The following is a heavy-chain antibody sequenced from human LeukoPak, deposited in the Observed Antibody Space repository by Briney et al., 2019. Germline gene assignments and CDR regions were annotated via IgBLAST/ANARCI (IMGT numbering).Heavy chain of an antibody. CDR3: AKAHSSSWSYFDF. V-gene: IGHV3-33*06. Sequence: GGSLRLSCAASGFTFGSNAMHWVRQAPGKGLEWVAVIWSDGTNKYYQDSMKGRFTISRDNSKNTLYLQMNSLRAEDTAVFYCAKAHSSSWSYFDFWGQGTLVTVSS. CDR1: GFTFGSNA. J-gene: IGHJ4*02. CDR2: IWSDGTNK. D-gene: IGHD6-13*01.